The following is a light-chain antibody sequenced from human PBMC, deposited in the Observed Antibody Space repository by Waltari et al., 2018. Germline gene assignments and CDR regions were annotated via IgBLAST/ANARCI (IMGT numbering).Light chain of an antibody. Sequence: EIVLTQSPGTLSLSPGERATLFCRASQSVSSSYLAWYQQRPGQPPRLLSYGASSRATGIPDRFSGSGSGTDFTLTISRLEPEDFAMYYCQQYGPSPPFTFGQGTKLEIK. CDR1: QSVSSSY. V-gene: IGKV3-20*01. J-gene: IGKJ2*01. CDR2: GAS. CDR3: QQYGPSPPFT.